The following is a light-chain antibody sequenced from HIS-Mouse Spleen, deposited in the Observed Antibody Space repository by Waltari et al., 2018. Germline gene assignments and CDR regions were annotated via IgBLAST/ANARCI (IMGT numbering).Light chain of an antibody. CDR1: SLRSYY. J-gene: IGLJ3*02. V-gene: IGLV3-19*01. CDR2: GKN. CDR3: NSRDSSGNHWV. Sequence: SSELTQDPAVSVALGQTVRITCQGDSLRSYYASWYQQKPGQAPVLVIYGKNNRPSGIPDRFSGSSPGNTASLTITGAQAEDEADYDCNSRDSSGNHWVFGGGTKLTVL.